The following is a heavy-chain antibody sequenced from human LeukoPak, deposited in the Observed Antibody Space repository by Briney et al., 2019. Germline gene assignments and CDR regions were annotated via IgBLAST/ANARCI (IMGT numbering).Heavy chain of an antibody. D-gene: IGHD6-19*01. CDR2: TNWNGGST. V-gene: IGHV3-20*04. J-gene: IGHJ4*02. CDR1: GFTFDDYG. CDR3: ARVSDISVAAYFDY. Sequence: PGGSLRLSCAASGFTFDDYGLSWVRQAPGKGLEWVSTTNWNGGSTGYADSVKGRFTISRDNAKNSLYLQMNSLRAEDTALYYCARVSDISVAAYFDYWGQGTLVPVSS.